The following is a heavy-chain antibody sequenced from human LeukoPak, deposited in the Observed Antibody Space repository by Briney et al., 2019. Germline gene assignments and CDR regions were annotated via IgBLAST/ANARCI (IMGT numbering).Heavy chain of an antibody. CDR3: AREEEAAAGPEFDY. CDR2: ISSSGSTI. J-gene: IGHJ4*02. D-gene: IGHD6-13*01. V-gene: IGHV3-48*03. Sequence: GGSLRLSCAASGFTFSSYEMNWVRQAPGKGLEWVSYISSSGSTIYYADSVKGRFTISRDNAKNTVYLQMNSLRAEDTAVYYCAREEEAAAGPEFDYWGQGTLVTVSS. CDR1: GFTFSSYE.